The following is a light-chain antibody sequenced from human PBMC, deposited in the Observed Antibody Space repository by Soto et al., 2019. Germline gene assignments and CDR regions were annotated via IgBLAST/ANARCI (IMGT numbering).Light chain of an antibody. V-gene: IGLV2-14*03. CDR2: DVT. CDR3: SSYRGSSTVV. Sequence: QSALTQPASVSGSPGQSITISCTGTSSDVGGYDFVSWYQHHSGKAPKLMIYDVTDRPSGVSNRFSGSKSGNTASLTIPGVQAEDEAYYCCSSYRGSSTVVFGGGTKLTVL. J-gene: IGLJ3*02. CDR1: SSDVGGYDF.